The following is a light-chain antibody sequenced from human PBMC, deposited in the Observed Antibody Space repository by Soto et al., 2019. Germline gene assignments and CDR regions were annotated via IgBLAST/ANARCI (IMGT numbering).Light chain of an antibody. V-gene: IGLV2-14*03. CDR3: SSKRGGTYV. CDR2: DVS. CDR1: SSDVGAYNF. J-gene: IGLJ1*01. Sequence: QSVLTQPASVSGSPGQSITISCTGTSSDVGAYNFVSWYQQHPAKAPILMIYDVSNRPSGVSNRFSGSKSGNTASLTISGLQAEDEADYFCSSKRGGTYVFGIGTKVTVL.